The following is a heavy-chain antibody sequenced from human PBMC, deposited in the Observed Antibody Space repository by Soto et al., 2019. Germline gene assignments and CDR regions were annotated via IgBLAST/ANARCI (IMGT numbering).Heavy chain of an antibody. CDR3: AREGIAAPASGEHACDI. J-gene: IGHJ3*02. CDR2: THTGGGA. Sequence: EVQLVESGGGLVQPGGSLRLSCAASGFTVSRYYMTWVRQAQGKGLEWVSVTHTGGGALYADSVKGRFTISRQESKNTVYLQMNSLRPEDTAVYFCAREGIAAPASGEHACDIWGHGTMVTVSS. D-gene: IGHD6-13*01. V-gene: IGHV3-53*04. CDR1: GFTVSRYY.